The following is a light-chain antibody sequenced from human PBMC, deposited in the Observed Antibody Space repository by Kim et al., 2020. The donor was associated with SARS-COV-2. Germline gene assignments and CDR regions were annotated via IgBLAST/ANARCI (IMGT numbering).Light chain of an antibody. CDR1: MGSVGSNY. Sequence: KTLTISSSRSMGSVGSNYVQWYQQRPGGAPTTVIYEDNQRPSVVPDRFSGSIDTSSNSASLTISGLTTEDDADYYCQSYDNNNPFIFGAGTKVTVL. V-gene: IGLV6-57*03. CDR2: EDN. CDR3: QSYDNNNPFI. J-gene: IGLJ1*01.